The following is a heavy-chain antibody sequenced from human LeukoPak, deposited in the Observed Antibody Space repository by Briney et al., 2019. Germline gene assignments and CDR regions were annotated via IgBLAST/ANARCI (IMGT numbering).Heavy chain of an antibody. CDR2: MYRSGTA. V-gene: IGHV4-4*02. CDR1: GDSISNSIL. Sequence: SGTLSLTCAVSGDSISNSILWSWVRQPPGKGLEWIGEMYRSGTAHYNPSLKSRVTILIDNSKNQLSLELTSVTAADTAVYFCARLKGFTGKEYYFFDLWGRGALVTVSS. D-gene: IGHD3-10*01. CDR3: ARLKGFTGKEYYFFDL. J-gene: IGHJ2*01.